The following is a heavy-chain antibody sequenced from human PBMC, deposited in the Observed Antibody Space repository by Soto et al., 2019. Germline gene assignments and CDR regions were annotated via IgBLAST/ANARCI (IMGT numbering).Heavy chain of an antibody. CDR3: AKKVDSGPGSQYFDY. CDR2: FRTSGDGGTT. D-gene: IGHD3-10*01. V-gene: IGHV3-23*01. CDR1: GFTFSSYS. J-gene: IGHJ4*02. Sequence: GSLRLSCAASGFTFSSYSMSWVRQAPGKGLEWVSGFRTSGDGGTTYYADSVKGRFTISRDNSKNMLFLQMNSLRAEDTAIYYCAKKVDSGPGSQYFDYWGQGTLVTVSS.